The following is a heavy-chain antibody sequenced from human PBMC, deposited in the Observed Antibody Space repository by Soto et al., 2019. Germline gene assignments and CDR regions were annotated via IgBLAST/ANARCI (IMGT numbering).Heavy chain of an antibody. CDR3: ARDVGNGYGYGYGY. CDR2: ISTSNGDT. J-gene: IGHJ4*01. Sequence: QVQLVQSGAEVKKPGASVTVSCKVSGYIFTTYGVTWVRQAPGQGLEWMGWISTSNGDTNYAQQLQGRVTMTTDTSTNTAYMEVRSLRSDDTAVYFCARDVGNGYGYGYGYWVHETLVTVSS. CDR1: GYIFTTYG. D-gene: IGHD5-18*01. V-gene: IGHV1-18*01.